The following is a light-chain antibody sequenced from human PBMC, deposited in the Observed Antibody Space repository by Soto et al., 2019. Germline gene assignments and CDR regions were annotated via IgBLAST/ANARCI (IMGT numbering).Light chain of an antibody. CDR1: QSVHSS. J-gene: IGKJ5*01. V-gene: IGKV3-11*01. CDR3: QQYGSSSIN. Sequence: EIVLTQSPATLSLSPGERATLSCRASQSVHSSLAWFQQKPGQAPRLLIYDASNRATGIPARFSGSGSGTDFTLTISRLEPEDFAVYYCQQYGSSSINFGQGTRLEIK. CDR2: DAS.